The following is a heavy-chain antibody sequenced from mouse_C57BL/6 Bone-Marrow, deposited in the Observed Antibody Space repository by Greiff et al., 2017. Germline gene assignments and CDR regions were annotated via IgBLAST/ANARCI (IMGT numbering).Heavy chain of an antibody. CDR2: IDPETGGT. CDR3: TSIYYDYDGFAY. V-gene: IGHV1-15*01. Sequence: QVQLKESGAELVRPGASVTLSCKASGYTFTDYEMHWVKQTPVHGLEWIGAIDPETGGTAYNQKFKGKAILTADKSSSTAYMELRSLTSEDSAVYYCTSIYYDYDGFAYWGQGTLVTVSA. J-gene: IGHJ3*01. CDR1: GYTFTDYE. D-gene: IGHD2-4*01.